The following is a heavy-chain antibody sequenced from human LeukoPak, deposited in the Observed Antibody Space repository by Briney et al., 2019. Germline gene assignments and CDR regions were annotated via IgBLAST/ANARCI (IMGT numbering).Heavy chain of an antibody. CDR3: AKGPHTFGELFSWFAP. CDR1: GFTFSSYA. Sequence: GGSLRLSCAASGFTFSSYAMSWVRQAPGKGLEWVSDISGSGGSTYYADSVKGRFTISRDNSKNTLYLQMNSLRAEDTAVYYCAKGPHTFGELFSWFAPWGQGTLVTVSS. CDR2: ISGSGGST. D-gene: IGHD3-10*01. J-gene: IGHJ5*02. V-gene: IGHV3-23*01.